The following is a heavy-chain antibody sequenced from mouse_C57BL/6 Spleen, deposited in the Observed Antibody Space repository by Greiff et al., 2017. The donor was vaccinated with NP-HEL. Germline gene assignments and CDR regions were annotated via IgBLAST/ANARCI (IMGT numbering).Heavy chain of an antibody. CDR3: ARGGTTVVARAY. V-gene: IGHV1-64*01. J-gene: IGHJ3*01. CDR2: IHPNSGST. Sequence: VQLQQSGAELVKPGASVKLSCKASGYTFTSYWMHWVKQRPGQGLEWIGMIHPNSGSTNYNEKLKSKATLPVDKSSSTTYMQLSSLTSEDSAVYYCARGGTTVVARAYWGQGTLVTVSA. D-gene: IGHD1-1*01. CDR1: GYTFTSYW.